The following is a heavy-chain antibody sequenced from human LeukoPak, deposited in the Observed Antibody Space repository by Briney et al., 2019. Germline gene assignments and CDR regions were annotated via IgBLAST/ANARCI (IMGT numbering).Heavy chain of an antibody. CDR3: ATQGGSGSYVGAFDI. CDR2: FDPEDGET. J-gene: IGHJ3*02. D-gene: IGHD1-26*01. V-gene: IGHV1-24*01. Sequence: ASVKVSCKASGYTFTGYYMHWVRQAPGKGLEWMGGFDPEDGETIYAQKFQGRVTMTEDTSTDTAYMELSSLRSEDTAVYYCATQGGSGSYVGAFDIWGQGTMVTVSS. CDR1: GYTFTGYY.